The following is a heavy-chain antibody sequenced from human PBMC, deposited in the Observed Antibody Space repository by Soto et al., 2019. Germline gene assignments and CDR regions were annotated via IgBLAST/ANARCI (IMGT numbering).Heavy chain of an antibody. V-gene: IGHV3-11*06. D-gene: IGHD1-26*01. Sequence: QVQLVESGGGLVRPGGSLRLSCAASGFTFSTFYMNWVRQAPGKGLEWVSFLSSESTFISYADSVKGRFTISRDNSKKSLFLQMDSLRVEDTAVYYCARVRSGTYNAFDLWGQGTVVNVSS. CDR2: LSSESTFI. CDR1: GFTFSTFY. CDR3: ARVRSGTYNAFDL. J-gene: IGHJ3*01.